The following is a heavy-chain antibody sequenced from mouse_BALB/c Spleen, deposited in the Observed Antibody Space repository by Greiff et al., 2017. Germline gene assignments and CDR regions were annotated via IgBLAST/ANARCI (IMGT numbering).Heavy chain of an antibody. CDR3: YAGPGWFAY. V-gene: IGHV14-4*02. Sequence: EVKLMESGAELVRSGASVKLSCTASGFNIKDYYMHWVKQRPEQGLEWIGWIDPENGDTEYAPKFQGKATMTADTSSNTAYLQLSSLTSEDTAVYYCYAGPGWFAYWGQGTLVTVSA. D-gene: IGHD3-3*01. J-gene: IGHJ3*01. CDR2: IDPENGDT. CDR1: GFNIKDYY.